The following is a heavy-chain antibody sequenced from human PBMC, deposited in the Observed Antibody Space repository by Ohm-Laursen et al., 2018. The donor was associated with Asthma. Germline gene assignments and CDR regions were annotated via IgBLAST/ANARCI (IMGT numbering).Heavy chain of an antibody. D-gene: IGHD2-15*01. V-gene: IGHV4-31*03. CDR3: ARAPSCSGGSCYTRYYYYGMDV. CDR1: GGSISSGGYY. Sequence: TLSLTCTVSGGSISSGGYYWIWIRQHPGKGLEWIGYIYYSGSTYYNPSLKSRVTISVDTSKNQFSLKLSSVTAADTAVYYCARAPSCSGGSCYTRYYYYGMDVWGQGTTVTVSS. CDR2: IYYSGST. J-gene: IGHJ6*02.